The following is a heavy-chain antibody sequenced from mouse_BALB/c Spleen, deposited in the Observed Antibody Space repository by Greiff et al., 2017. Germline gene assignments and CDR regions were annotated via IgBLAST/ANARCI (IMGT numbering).Heavy chain of an antibody. J-gene: IGHJ3*01. Sequence: EVQLQESGGGLVKPGGSLKLSCAASGFTFSSYTMSWVRQTPEKRLEWVATISIGGSYTYYPDSVKGRFTISRDNAKNTLYLQMSSLKSEDTAMYYCTREELMDGYYPFAYWGQGTLVTVSA. CDR2: ISIGGSYT. V-gene: IGHV5-6-4*01. CDR1: GFTFSSYT. D-gene: IGHD2-3*01. CDR3: TREELMDGYYPFAY.